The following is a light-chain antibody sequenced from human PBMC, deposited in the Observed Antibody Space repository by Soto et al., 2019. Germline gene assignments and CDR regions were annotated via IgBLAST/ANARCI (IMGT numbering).Light chain of an antibody. CDR1: QIVSNNY. CDR3: QKHGTSPIN. Sequence: EVVLTQSPVSLSLSPGEIATLSCSASQIVSNNYLAWYQQKPGQAPRLLIYVASNRATGIPARFSGSGSGTAFTLTISRLEPEDFAVYYCQKHGTSPINFGQGTRLEIK. V-gene: IGKV3-20*01. J-gene: IGKJ5*01. CDR2: VAS.